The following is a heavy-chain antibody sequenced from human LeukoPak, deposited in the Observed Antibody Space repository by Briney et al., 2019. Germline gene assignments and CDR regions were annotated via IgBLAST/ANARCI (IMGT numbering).Heavy chain of an antibody. V-gene: IGHV3-30*03. D-gene: IGHD3-16*01. CDR3: ARFYGGSAFDI. J-gene: IGHJ3*02. CDR2: ISYDGSKK. Sequence: GGSLRLSCAASGFTFSSYGMHWVRQAPGKGLEWVAVISYDGSKKYYADSVKGRFTISRDNSKNTLYVQMNSLRGEDTAVYYCARFYGGSAFDIWGQGTMVTVSS. CDR1: GFTFSSYG.